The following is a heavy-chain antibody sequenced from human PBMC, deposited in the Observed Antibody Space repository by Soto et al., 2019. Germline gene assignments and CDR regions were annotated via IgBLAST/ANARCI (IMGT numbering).Heavy chain of an antibody. V-gene: IGHV3-30-3*01. D-gene: IGHD3-22*01. J-gene: IGHJ4*02. CDR1: AFPFSSFA. CDR2: ILYDGSNK. CDR3: ARDYYSDDSGRFDY. Sequence: QVQLEEPGGGVAQPGGSLRLSCAVSAFPFSSFAMHWVRQAPDKGLEWVAKILYDGSNKYYADSVKGRFIISRDNSKNTLYLQMNSLRAEDTAEYYCARDYYSDDSGRFDYWGQGTLVTVSS.